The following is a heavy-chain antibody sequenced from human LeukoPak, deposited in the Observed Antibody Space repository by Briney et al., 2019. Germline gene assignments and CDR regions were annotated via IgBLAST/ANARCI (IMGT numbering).Heavy chain of an antibody. D-gene: IGHD2-2*01. Sequence: PSETLSLTCTVSGGSISSYYWSWIRQPAGKGLEWIGRIYTSGSTNYNPSLKSRVTMSVDTSKNQFSLKLSSVTAADTAVHYCASPGYCSSTSCYGFDYWGQGTLVTVSS. CDR3: ASPGYCSSTSCYGFDY. CDR2: IYTSGST. J-gene: IGHJ4*02. CDR1: GGSISSYY. V-gene: IGHV4-4*07.